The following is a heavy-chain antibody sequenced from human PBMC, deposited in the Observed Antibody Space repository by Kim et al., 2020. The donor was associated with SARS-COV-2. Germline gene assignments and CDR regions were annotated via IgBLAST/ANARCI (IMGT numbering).Heavy chain of an antibody. D-gene: IGHD6-13*01. CDR3: ARDLLAAAGTGTDAFDI. CDR1: GFTFSSYS. CDR2: ISSSSSYI. Sequence: GGSLRLSCAASGFTFSSYSMNWVRQAPGKGLEWVSSISSSSSYIYYADSVKGRFTISRDNAKNSLYLQMNSLRAEDTAVYYCARDLLAAAGTGTDAFDIWGQGTMVTVSS. V-gene: IGHV3-21*01. J-gene: IGHJ3*02.